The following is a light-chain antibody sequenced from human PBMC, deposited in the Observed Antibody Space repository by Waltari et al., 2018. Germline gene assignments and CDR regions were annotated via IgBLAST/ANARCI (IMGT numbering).Light chain of an antibody. CDR2: DVT. CDR3: SSYTGSYSFVI. Sequence: QSALTQPRSVTGSPGQSINISCTGTNRDVGPSNYVSLYQHHPGKAPKLIIYDVTTRPSGVPDRFSGSKSGNTASLTISGLQAEDEATYYCSSYTGSYSFVIFGGGTDMTVL. J-gene: IGLJ2*01. V-gene: IGLV2-11*01. CDR1: NRDVGPSNY.